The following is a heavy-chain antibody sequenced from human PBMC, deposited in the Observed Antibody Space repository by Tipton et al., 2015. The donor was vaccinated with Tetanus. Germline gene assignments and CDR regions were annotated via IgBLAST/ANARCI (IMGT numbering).Heavy chain of an antibody. CDR2: ISGSGAAT. CDR3: ARLNSGSYPGWFDP. V-gene: IGHV3-23*01. J-gene: IGHJ5*01. CDR1: GFTFSTYA. Sequence: SLRLSCAASGFTFSTYAMSWVRQAPGKGLEWVSVISGSGAATYYADSVKGRFTISRDNSKNTLSLQMNSLRPDDTGVYFCARLNSGSYPGWFDPWGQGILVTVSS. D-gene: IGHD1-26*01.